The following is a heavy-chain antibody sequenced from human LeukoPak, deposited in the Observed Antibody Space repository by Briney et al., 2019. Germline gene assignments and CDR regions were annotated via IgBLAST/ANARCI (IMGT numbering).Heavy chain of an antibody. CDR1: GFAFSSYD. V-gene: IGHV3-48*03. J-gene: IGHJ4*02. D-gene: IGHD2-21*02. CDR2: ISSSADTI. CDR3: ARVSDLCGGDCYSDY. Sequence: PGGSLRLSCEGSGFAFSSYDVGWVRQAPGKGLEWVSDISSSADTIYNANSVKGRFAISRDNAKKSLYLQMNSLRAEDTAVYSCARVSDLCGGDCYSDYWGQGTRVTVSS.